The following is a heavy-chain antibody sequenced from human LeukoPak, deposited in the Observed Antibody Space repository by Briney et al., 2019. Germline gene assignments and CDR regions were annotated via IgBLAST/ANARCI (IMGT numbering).Heavy chain of an antibody. D-gene: IGHD2-15*01. J-gene: IGHJ4*02. CDR3: ARDIGTVDNY. V-gene: IGHV4-30-4*08. CDR1: GGSFSGYY. Sequence: SETLSLTCAVYGGSFSGYYWNWIRRPPGKGLEWIGYIYYSGSTYYNPSLKSRVTISVDTSKNQFSLKLSSVTAADTAVYYCARDIGTVDNYWGQGTLVTVSS. CDR2: IYYSGST.